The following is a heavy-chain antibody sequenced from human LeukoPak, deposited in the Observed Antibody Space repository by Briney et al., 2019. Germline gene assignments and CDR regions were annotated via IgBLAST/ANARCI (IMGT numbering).Heavy chain of an antibody. CDR2: IYYSGST. V-gene: IGHV4-31*03. CDR3: ARKSSRYSPFDY. Sequence: PSETLSLTCTVSGGSISSGGYYWSWIRQHPGKGLEWIGCIYYSGSTYYNPSLKSRVTISVDTSKNQFSLKLSSVTAADTAVYYCARKSSRYSPFDYWGQGTLVTVSS. J-gene: IGHJ4*02. D-gene: IGHD5-12*01. CDR1: GGSISSGGYY.